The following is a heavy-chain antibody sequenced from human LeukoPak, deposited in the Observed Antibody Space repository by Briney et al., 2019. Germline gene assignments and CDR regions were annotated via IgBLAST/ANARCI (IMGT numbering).Heavy chain of an antibody. J-gene: IGHJ4*02. D-gene: IGHD3-16*02. V-gene: IGHV3-21*01. CDR3: ARDLATRQRTGLYDS. CDR1: GFTFSSYS. Sequence: GGSLRLSCAASGFTFSSYSMNWVRQAPGKGLEWVSSISSSSSYIYYADSVKGRFTISRDNSKNTLYLQMNSLRAEDTAVYYCARDLATRQRTGLYDSWGQGALVTVSS. CDR2: ISSSSSYI.